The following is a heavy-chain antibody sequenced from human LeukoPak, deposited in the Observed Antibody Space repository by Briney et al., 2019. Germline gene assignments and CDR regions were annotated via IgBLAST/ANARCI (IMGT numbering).Heavy chain of an antibody. J-gene: IGHJ4*02. D-gene: IGHD1-26*01. V-gene: IGHV4-38-2*02. CDR1: GYSISGGYY. Sequence: SETLSLTCSVSGYSISGGYYWGWIRQPPGKGLEWIGSIYHSGNTYYNPSLKSRVTISVDTSKNQFSLQLSSVTAADTAVYYCARVKRSGAYFDYWGQGTLVTVSS. CDR2: IYHSGNT. CDR3: ARVKRSGAYFDY.